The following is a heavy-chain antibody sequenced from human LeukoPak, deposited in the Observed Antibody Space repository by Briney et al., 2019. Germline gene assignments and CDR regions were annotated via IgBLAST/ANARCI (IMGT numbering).Heavy chain of an antibody. CDR1: GFTVSGNY. J-gene: IGHJ4*02. Sequence: GGSLRLSCTASGFTVSGNYMTWVRQAPGKGLEWVANIKEDGSEKYYVDSVKGRFTISRDNAKNSLYLQMNSLRAEDTAVYYCAKDKNDYSNYFDYWGQGTLVTVSS. D-gene: IGHD4-11*01. CDR2: IKEDGSEK. V-gene: IGHV3-7*01. CDR3: AKDKNDYSNYFDY.